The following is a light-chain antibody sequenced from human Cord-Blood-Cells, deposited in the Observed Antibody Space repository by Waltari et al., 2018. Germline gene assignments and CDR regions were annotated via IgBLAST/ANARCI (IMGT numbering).Light chain of an antibody. CDR3: AAWDDSLSGWV. V-gene: IGLV1-47*01. CDR1: GSHTGSTY. Sequence: QPVPPRPPAASGSPLPRAALSDTGRGSHTGSTYVSWYQQLPGTAPKLLIYRNNQRPSGVPDRFSGAKSGTSASLAISGLRSEDEADYYCAAWDDSLSGWVFGGGTKLTVL. CDR2: RNN. J-gene: IGLJ3*02.